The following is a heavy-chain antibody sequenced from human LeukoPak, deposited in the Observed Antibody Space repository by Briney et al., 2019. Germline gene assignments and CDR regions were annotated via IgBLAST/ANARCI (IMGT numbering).Heavy chain of an antibody. D-gene: IGHD3-16*02. Sequence: SETLSLTCTVSGVSISSFYGSWIRQPPGKGPEGIGYIYYSGSTNYNPSLKSRVTISVDTSKNQFSLKLSSVTAADTAVYYCASVTFGGVIVDYWGQGTLVTVSS. J-gene: IGHJ4*02. CDR1: GVSISSFY. CDR2: IYYSGST. CDR3: ASVTFGGVIVDY. V-gene: IGHV4-59*01.